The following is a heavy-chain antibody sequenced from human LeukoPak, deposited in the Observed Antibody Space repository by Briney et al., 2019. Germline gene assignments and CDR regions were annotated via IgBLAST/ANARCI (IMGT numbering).Heavy chain of an antibody. CDR1: GFTFSSYA. D-gene: IGHD3-22*01. V-gene: IGHV3-23*01. J-gene: IGHJ4*02. CDR2: IGGRGISR. CDR3: AKPYYSDGSGYYSPYYFDY. Sequence: GGSLRLSCAASGFTFSSYAMSWVRQAPGKGLEWVSAIGGRGISRYYADSVKGRVTISRDNSKNTLYLQMNSLRAEDTAVYYCAKPYYSDGSGYYSPYYFDYWGQGTLVTVSS.